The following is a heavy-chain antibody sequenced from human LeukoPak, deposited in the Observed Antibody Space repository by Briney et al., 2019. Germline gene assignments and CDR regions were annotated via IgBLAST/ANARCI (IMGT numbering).Heavy chain of an antibody. J-gene: IGHJ4*02. D-gene: IGHD2-8*01. CDR1: GFIFSNYA. CDR2: ISYVGTYK. Sequence: GRSQRLSCAASGFIFSNYAMHWVRQAPGNGLEWVAVISYVGTYKYYADSVKGRFTISRDNSKSTLYLQMNSLRAEDTAVYYCARGGGGCTNGVCYIDYWGQGTLVTVSS. V-gene: IGHV3-30*01. CDR3: ARGGGGCTNGVCYIDY.